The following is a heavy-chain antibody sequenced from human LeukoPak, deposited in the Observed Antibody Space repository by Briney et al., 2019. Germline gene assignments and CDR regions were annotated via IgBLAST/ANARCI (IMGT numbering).Heavy chain of an antibody. D-gene: IGHD3-16*01. J-gene: IGHJ4*02. CDR2: IEDGGHT. Sequence: GGSLRLSCAASGFTFRSHVMSWVRQAPGKGLEWVSCIEDGGHTYYADSVEGRFTISRDNSKNTLYLQLSSLRVEDTAIYYCAKDFLRDTPKITFFDDWGQGTLVTVSP. CDR1: GFTFRSHV. CDR3: AKDFLRDTPKITFFDD. V-gene: IGHV3-23*01.